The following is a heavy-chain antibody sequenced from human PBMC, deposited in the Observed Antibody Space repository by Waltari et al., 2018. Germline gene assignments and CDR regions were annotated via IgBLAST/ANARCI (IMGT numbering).Heavy chain of an antibody. CDR3: ARHGGAGYTYGSVSYGMDV. Sequence: EMQLVQSGAEVKPPGGSVKISCKGSGYNFEPYWIGGVGQMPGKGLEWMGNIFPGDSDTRYNPSFQGQVTISVDKSISTAYLQWSSLKASDTAIYYCARHGGAGYTYGSVSYGMDVWGQGTTVTVSS. CDR2: IFPGDSDT. D-gene: IGHD5-18*01. J-gene: IGHJ6*02. V-gene: IGHV5-51*01. CDR1: GYNFEPYW.